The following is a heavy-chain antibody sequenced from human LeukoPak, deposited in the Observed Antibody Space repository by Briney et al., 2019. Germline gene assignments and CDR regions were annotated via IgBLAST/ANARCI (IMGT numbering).Heavy chain of an antibody. CDR2: FDPGNDER. CDR3: ATEMTSVVPDY. J-gene: IGHJ4*02. D-gene: IGHD4-11*01. V-gene: IGHV1-24*01. CDR1: GQSLSELT. Sequence: ASVKVSCKVSGQSLSELTMHWVRQAPGKGLEWMGGFDPGNDERLYARNLRGRVTMTEDTSTDTAYMVLSSLRSEDTAVYFCATEMTSVVPDYWGQGTLVTVSS.